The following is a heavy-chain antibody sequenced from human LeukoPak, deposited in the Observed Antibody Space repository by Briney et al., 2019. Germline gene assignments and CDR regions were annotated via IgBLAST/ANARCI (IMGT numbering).Heavy chain of an antibody. J-gene: IGHJ2*01. CDR2: IYYSGST. CDR3: ARDIQLEYFDL. Sequence: PSETLSLICTVSGGPISGYYWSWIRQHPGKGLEWIGYIYYSGSTYCNPSLKSRASISVDTSKNQFSLKLSSVTAADTAVYYCARDIQLEYFDLWGRGTLVTVSS. CDR1: GGPISGYY. D-gene: IGHD1-1*01. V-gene: IGHV4-31*03.